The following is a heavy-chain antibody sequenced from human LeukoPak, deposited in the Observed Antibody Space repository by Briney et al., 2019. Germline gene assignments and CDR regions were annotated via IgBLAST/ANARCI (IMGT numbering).Heavy chain of an antibody. CDR3: ARHKSQLLWSMPEEFDY. J-gene: IGHJ4*02. CDR1: GYSFTTYW. CDR2: IYPGDSDT. D-gene: IGHD2-8*01. Sequence: PGESLKISCKGSGYSFTTYWIGWVRQMPGKGLEWMGIIYPGDSDTRYSPSFQGQVTISADKSISTAYLQWSSLKASDTAMYYCARHKSQLLWSMPEEFDYWGQGTLDTVSS. V-gene: IGHV5-51*01.